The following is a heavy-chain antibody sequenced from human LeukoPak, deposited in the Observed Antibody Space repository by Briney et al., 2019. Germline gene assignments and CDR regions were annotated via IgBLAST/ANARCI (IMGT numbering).Heavy chain of an antibody. V-gene: IGHV3-48*04. J-gene: IGHJ4*02. CDR2: ISSRSDTI. CDR1: GFSFSTYS. Sequence: GGSLRLSCAAPGFSFSTYSMNWVRQAPGKGLEWLSYISSRSDTIYYADSVKGRFTISRDNAKNSLYLQMNSLRAEDAAVYYCARETTSGYWGQGTLVTVSS. CDR3: ARETTSGY. D-gene: IGHD1-1*01.